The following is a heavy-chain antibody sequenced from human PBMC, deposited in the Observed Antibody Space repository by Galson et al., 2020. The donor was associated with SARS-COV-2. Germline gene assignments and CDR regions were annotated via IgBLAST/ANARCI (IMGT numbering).Heavy chain of an antibody. CDR3: GRDQGNWGLTLGIDY. Sequence: GESLKISCTVSGFTFNNHAMNWVRQAPGKGLEWVAGISGSGNTPYYADSVKGRFTISRDNSKNTVYLQMNSLGAEDTAIYYCGRDQGNWGLTLGIDYWGQGTQVTVSS. CDR1: GFTFNNHA. V-gene: IGHV3-23*01. CDR2: ISGSGNTP. D-gene: IGHD7-27*01. J-gene: IGHJ4*02.